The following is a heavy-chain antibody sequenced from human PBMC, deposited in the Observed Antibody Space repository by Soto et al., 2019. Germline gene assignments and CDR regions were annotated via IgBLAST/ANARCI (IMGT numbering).Heavy chain of an antibody. CDR2: IYYSGST. V-gene: IGHV4-31*03. CDR3: ASWGGRGGDCYSGPCRSGDY. D-gene: IGHD2-21*02. J-gene: IGHJ4*02. Sequence: SETLSLTCTVSGGSISSGGYYWSWIRQHPGKGLEWIGYIYYSGSTYYNPSLKSRVTISVDTSKNQFSLKLSSVTAADTAVYYCASWGGRGGDCYSGPCRSGDYWGQGTLVTVSS. CDR1: GGSISSGGYY.